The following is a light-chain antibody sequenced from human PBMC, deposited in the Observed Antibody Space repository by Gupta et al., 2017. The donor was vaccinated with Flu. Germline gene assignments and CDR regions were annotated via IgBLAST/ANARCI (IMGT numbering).Light chain of an antibody. V-gene: IGKV3-11*01. J-gene: IGKJ1*01. CDR2: EAS. CDR1: QSVSSY. Sequence: EIVLTQSLATLSLSPGERATLSCRASQSVSSYLAWYQQKPGQPPRLLIYEASNRATGIPARFSGSGSGTGFTLTISSLEPGDFAVYYCQQRGNWPPTFGQGTKVEIK. CDR3: QQRGNWPPT.